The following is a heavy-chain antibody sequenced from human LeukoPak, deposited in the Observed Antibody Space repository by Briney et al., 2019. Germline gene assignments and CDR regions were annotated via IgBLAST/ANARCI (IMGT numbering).Heavy chain of an antibody. CDR3: ARDSYCGGGCYSPSAFDI. D-gene: IGHD2-21*02. J-gene: IGHJ3*02. CDR2: ISSSGSTI. V-gene: IGHV3-48*03. CDR1: GFTFSDHG. Sequence: GGSLRLSCAASGFTFSDHGMQWVRQAPGRGLEWVSFISSSGSTISYADSVKGRFTISRDNAKNSLYLQMNSLRAEDTAVYYCARDSYCGGGCYSPSAFDIWGQGTMVTVSP.